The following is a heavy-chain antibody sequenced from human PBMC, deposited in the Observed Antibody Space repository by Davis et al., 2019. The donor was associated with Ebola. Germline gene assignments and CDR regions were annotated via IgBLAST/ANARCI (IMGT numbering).Heavy chain of an antibody. V-gene: IGHV1-46*01. J-gene: IGHJ6*03. Sequence: ASVKVSCKASGYTFTSYYMHWVRQAPGQGLEWMGIINPSGGSTSYAQKFQGRVTMTRDTSTSTVYMELSSLRSEDTAVYYCARSSSTDIVVVPAAPQRGYYYYMDVWGKGTTVTVSS. D-gene: IGHD2-2*01. CDR1: GYTFTSYY. CDR2: INPSGGST. CDR3: ARSSSTDIVVVPAAPQRGYYYYMDV.